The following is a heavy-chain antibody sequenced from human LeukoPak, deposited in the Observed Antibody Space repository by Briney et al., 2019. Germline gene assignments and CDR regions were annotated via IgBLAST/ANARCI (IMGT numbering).Heavy chain of an antibody. Sequence: NPSETLSLTCTVFGDSVSSSNYYWAWFRQPPGKGLDWIGSLDYDGRTYYSPSLESRVTVSVDTSTNQFALKLTSVAAADPDVYSCARRGGKWDVNWFDPWGPGTLVTVSS. CDR1: GDSVSSSNYY. J-gene: IGHJ5*02. CDR3: ARRGGKWDVNWFDP. CDR2: LDYDGRT. D-gene: IGHD1-26*01. V-gene: IGHV4-39*01.